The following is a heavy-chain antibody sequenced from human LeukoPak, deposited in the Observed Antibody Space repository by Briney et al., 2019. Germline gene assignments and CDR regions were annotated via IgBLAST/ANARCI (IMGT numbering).Heavy chain of an antibody. CDR1: GGSISSYY. V-gene: IGHV4-59*01. Sequence: SETLSLTCTVSGGSISSYYWSWIRQPPGKGLEWIGYIYYSGSTNYNPSLKSRVTISVDTSKNQFSLKLSSVTAADTAVYYCARVGAASSGYIGFYFDYWGQGTLVTASS. D-gene: IGHD3-22*01. CDR3: ARVGAASSGYIGFYFDY. J-gene: IGHJ4*02. CDR2: IYYSGST.